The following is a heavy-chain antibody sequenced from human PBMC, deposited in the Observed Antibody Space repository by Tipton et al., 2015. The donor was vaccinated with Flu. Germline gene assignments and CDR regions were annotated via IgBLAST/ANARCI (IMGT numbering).Heavy chain of an antibody. CDR1: GFIFTDYW. D-gene: IGHD3-10*01. Sequence: GSLRLSCAASGFIFTDYWMAWVRQTPGRGLEWVANINYDGSTIYYLDSVKGRFTISRDNAKNTLYLQMNSLRPEDTAVYYCAKDKNWGSGSYSDYWGQGTLVTVSS. J-gene: IGHJ4*02. V-gene: IGHV3-7*01. CDR3: AKDKNWGSGSYSDY. CDR2: INYDGSTI.